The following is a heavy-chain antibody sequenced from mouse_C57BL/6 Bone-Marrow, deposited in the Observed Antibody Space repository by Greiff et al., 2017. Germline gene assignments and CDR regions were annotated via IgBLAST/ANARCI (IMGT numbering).Heavy chain of an antibody. Sequence: QVQLQQSGAELVRPGASVPLSCKASGYTFTDYEMHWVKQTPVHGLEWIGAIDPETGGTAYNQKFKGKAILTADKSSSTAYMELRSLTSEDSAVYYCTRRGAYGNFSWFAYWGQGTLVTVSA. CDR1: GYTFTDYE. CDR3: TRRGAYGNFSWFAY. J-gene: IGHJ3*01. V-gene: IGHV1-15*01. D-gene: IGHD2-1*01. CDR2: IDPETGGT.